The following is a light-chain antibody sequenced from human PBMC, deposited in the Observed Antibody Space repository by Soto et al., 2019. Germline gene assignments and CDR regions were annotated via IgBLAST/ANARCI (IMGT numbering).Light chain of an antibody. Sequence: QSALTQPASVSGSPGQSVTISCTGASSDVGAYEHVSWYQQHPGRAPKLILYDVNNRPSGVSSHFSGSKSGNTASLVISGLQANDEADYYCSSYSTTNILVFGSGTKLTVL. J-gene: IGLJ1*01. CDR2: DVN. CDR1: SSDVGAYEH. CDR3: SSYSTTNILV. V-gene: IGLV2-14*03.